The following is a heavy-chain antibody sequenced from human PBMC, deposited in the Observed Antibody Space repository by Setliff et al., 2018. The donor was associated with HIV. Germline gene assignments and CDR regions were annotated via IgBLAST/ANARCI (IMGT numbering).Heavy chain of an antibody. CDR2: IYYSGST. V-gene: IGHV4-61*08. J-gene: IGHJ6*03. D-gene: IGHD3-3*01. CDR1: GGSITSGGYY. CDR3: ARGLSIFGVATPGFYSFMDV. Sequence: SETLSLTCTVSGGSITSGGYYWSWIRQHPGKGLEWIGYIYYSGSTNYNPSLKSRVTISVDTSKNQFSLKLSSVTAADTAVYYCARGLSIFGVATPGFYSFMDVWGKGTTVTVSS.